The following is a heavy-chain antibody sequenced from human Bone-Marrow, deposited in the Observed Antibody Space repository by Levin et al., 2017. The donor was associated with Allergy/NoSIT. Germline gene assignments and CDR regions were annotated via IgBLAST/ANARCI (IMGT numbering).Heavy chain of an antibody. CDR1: GASLSDKY. D-gene: IGHD6-19*01. J-gene: IGHJ4*02. Sequence: SETLSLTCSVSGASLSDKYWNWIRQPPGKGLEWIGYVYFGGSTNYSPSLKSRVTISTDASKKQVSLKLTSVTAADTAVYYCARSTLYSTGWAYWGQGHLVIVSS. CDR2: VYFGGST. CDR3: ARSTLYSTGWAY. V-gene: IGHV4-59*01.